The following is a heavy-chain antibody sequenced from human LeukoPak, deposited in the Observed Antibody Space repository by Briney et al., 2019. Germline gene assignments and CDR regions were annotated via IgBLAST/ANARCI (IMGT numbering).Heavy chain of an antibody. D-gene: IGHD3-22*01. CDR1: GFTFSSYA. Sequence: LGGSLRLSCAASGFTFSSYAMSWVRQAPGKGLEWVSAISGSGGSTYYADSVKGRFTISRDNSKNTLYLQMNSLRAEDTAVYYCAKDYYDSSGYQLSGYFDYWGQGTLVTVSS. J-gene: IGHJ4*02. V-gene: IGHV3-23*01. CDR2: ISGSGGST. CDR3: AKDYYDSSGYQLSGYFDY.